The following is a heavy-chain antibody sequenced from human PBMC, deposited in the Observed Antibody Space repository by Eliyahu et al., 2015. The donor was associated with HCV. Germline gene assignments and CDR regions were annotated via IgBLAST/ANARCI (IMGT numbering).Heavy chain of an antibody. CDR3: ARIRDSGAYYYDSSGYYLYYYYYMDV. CDR2: IFSNDEK. D-gene: IGHD3-22*01. Sequence: QVTLKESGPVLVKPTETLTLTCTVSGFSLSNARMGVSWIRQPPGKALEWLAHIFSNDEKSYSTSLKSRLTISKDTSKSQVVLTMTNMDPVDTATYYCARIRDSGAYYYDSSGYYLYYYYYMDVWGKGTTVTVSS. V-gene: IGHV2-26*01. J-gene: IGHJ6*03. CDR1: GFSLSNARMG.